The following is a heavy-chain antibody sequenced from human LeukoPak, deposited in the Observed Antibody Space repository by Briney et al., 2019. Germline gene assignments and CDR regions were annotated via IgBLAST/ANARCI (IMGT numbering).Heavy chain of an antibody. J-gene: IGHJ4*02. D-gene: IGHD3-22*01. CDR2: VWYDGSNK. CDR1: GFTFSSYG. Sequence: PGGSLRLFCAASGFTFSSYGMQWVRQAPGKGLEWVANVWYDGSNKYYADSVKGRFTISRDNSKNTLYLQMNSLRAEDTAFYYCARDIYDTSGLYYFDFWGQGTLVTVSS. CDR3: ARDIYDTSGLYYFDF. V-gene: IGHV3-33*01.